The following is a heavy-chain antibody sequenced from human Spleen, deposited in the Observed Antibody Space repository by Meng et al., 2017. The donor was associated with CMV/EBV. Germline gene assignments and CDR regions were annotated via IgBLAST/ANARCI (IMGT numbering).Heavy chain of an antibody. CDR1: GGSFGSYY. CDR2: IYTSGST. V-gene: IGHV4-4*07. D-gene: IGHD1-20*01. Sequence: VQLQESGLGPVKPSETLSLTCTVSGGSFGSYYWSWIRQPAGKGLEWIGPIYTSGSTYYNPSLKSRVTISVDTSKNQFSLKLSSVTAADTAVYYCARSQITGTTPFDYWGQGTLVTVSS. J-gene: IGHJ4*02. CDR3: ARSQITGTTPFDY.